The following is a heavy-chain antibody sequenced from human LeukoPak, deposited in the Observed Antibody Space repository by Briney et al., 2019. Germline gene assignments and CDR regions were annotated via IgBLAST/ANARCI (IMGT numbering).Heavy chain of an antibody. V-gene: IGHV5-51*01. J-gene: IGHJ5*02. CDR2: IYPGDSNT. Sequence: HGESLKISCKGSGYSFPNYWIAWVRQMPGKGLEWMGIIYPGDSNTRYSPSFQGQVTISADKSISTTYLQWSSLKASDTAIYYCARHVPYDSESSWFDPWGQGTLVTVSS. D-gene: IGHD3-10*01. CDR3: ARHVPYDSESSWFDP. CDR1: GYSFPNYW.